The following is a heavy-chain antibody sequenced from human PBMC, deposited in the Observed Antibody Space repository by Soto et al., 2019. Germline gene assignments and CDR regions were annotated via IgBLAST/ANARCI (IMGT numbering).Heavy chain of an antibody. V-gene: IGHV3-48*02. Sequence: EVQLVESGGGLVQPGGSLRLSCAASGFTFSSYSMNWVRQAPGKGLEWVSYISSSSSTIYYADSVKGRFIISRDNAKNSLYLQINSLRDEDTAVYYCARDGYGVPKYYDILTGLFDYWGQVTLVTVSS. CDR1: GFTFSSYS. CDR2: ISSSSSTI. D-gene: IGHD3-9*01. CDR3: ARDGYGVPKYYDILTGLFDY. J-gene: IGHJ4*02.